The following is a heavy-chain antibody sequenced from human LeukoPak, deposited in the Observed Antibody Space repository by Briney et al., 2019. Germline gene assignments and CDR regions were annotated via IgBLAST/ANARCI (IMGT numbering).Heavy chain of an antibody. CDR2: FHNSGTS. CDR1: DDSISDYY. CDR3: TREASSGYYSNDAFDI. D-gene: IGHD3-22*01. V-gene: IGHV4-59*01. Sequence: SETLSLTCTVSDDSISDYYRGWIRQPPGKGLEWIGYFHNSGTSTYNPSLKSRVTISADTSKNQFSLKLNSLTTADTAVYYCTREASSGYYSNDAFDIWGQGTMVTVSS. J-gene: IGHJ3*02.